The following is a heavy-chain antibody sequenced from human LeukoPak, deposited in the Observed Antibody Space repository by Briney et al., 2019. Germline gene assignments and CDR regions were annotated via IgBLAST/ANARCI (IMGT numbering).Heavy chain of an antibody. CDR2: ISYDGSNK. CDR1: GFTFSSYA. J-gene: IGHJ4*02. D-gene: IGHD3-22*01. Sequence: GGSLRLSCAASGFTFSSYAMHWVRQAPGKGLEWVAVISYDGSNKYYADSVKGRFTISSDNSKNTLYLQMNSLRAEDTAVYYCARARHYYDSSGYYGGGGALDYWGQGTLVTVSS. V-gene: IGHV3-30-3*01. CDR3: ARARHYYDSSGYYGGGGALDY.